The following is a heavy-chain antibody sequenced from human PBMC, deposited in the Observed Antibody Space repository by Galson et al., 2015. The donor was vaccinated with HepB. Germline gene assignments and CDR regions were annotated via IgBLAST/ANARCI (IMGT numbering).Heavy chain of an antibody. CDR1: GGTFSSYT. CDR2: IIPNHGIT. J-gene: IGHJ3*02. V-gene: IGHV1-69*04. D-gene: IGHD3-22*01. Sequence: SVKVSCKASGGTFSSYTISWVRQAPGQGLEWMGRIIPNHGITNYAQKFQGRVTITADKSTSTAYMELSSLRSEDTAVYYCARELGYYDSSWIPPDAFDIWGPGTIVTVSS. CDR3: ARELGYYDSSWIPPDAFDI.